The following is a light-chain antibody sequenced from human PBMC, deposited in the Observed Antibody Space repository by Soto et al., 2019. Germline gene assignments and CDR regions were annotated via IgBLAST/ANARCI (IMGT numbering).Light chain of an antibody. V-gene: IGKV4-1*01. J-gene: IGKJ4*01. CDR3: QQYYSTPLT. CDR2: WAS. CDR1: QSVLYSSNNKNY. Sequence: DIVMTQSPDSLAVSLGERATINCKSSQSVLYSSNNKNYLAWYQQKPGQPPKLLIYWASTREFGVPDRLSGSGSGTDFTLTIRSLQAEDVAVYYCQQYYSTPLTFGGGTKVEIK.